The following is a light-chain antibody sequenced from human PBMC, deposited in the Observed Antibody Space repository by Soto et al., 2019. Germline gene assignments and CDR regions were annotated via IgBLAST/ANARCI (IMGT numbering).Light chain of an antibody. CDR3: CSYAGSYTWV. CDR1: SSDVGGYNY. V-gene: IGLV2-11*01. Sequence: QSVLTQPRSVSGSPGQSVTISCTGTSSDVGGYNYVSWYQQHPGKAPKLMIYDVSKRPSGVPDRFSGAKSGNTASLTISGLHAEDEAYYYCCSYAGSYTWVFGGGTKLTVL. CDR2: DVS. J-gene: IGLJ3*02.